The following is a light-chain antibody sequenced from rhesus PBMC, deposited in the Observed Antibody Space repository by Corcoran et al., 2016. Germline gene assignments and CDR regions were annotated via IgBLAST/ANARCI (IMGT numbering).Light chain of an antibody. Sequence: DIQMTQSPSSLSASVGDTVTITCQASQGISKYLAWYQQIPGKAPKLLIYDASTLQSGVPSSFSGSGSGTEFTLPISSLQPEDFATYFCQQHNSYPLTFGGGTKVEL. CDR2: DAS. V-gene: IGKV1-25*01. CDR1: QGISKY. J-gene: IGKJ4*01. CDR3: QQHNSYPLT.